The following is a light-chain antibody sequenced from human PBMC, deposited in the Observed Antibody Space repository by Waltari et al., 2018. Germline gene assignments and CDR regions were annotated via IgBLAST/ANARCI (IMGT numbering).Light chain of an antibody. V-gene: IGKV1-6*01. CDR3: LQDYNYPFT. CDR2: AAS. J-gene: IGKJ3*01. Sequence: AIQMTQSPSSLSASVGDRVIITCRASQDITNDLGWYQQKPGNAPKLLIYAASTLQSGVPSRFSGSGSGTDFTLTINSLQPEDFXTYYCLQDYNYPFTXGXGTKVDIK. CDR1: QDITND.